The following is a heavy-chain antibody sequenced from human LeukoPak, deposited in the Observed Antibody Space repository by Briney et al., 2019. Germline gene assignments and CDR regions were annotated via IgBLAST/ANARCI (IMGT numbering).Heavy chain of an antibody. J-gene: IGHJ4*02. D-gene: IGHD3-10*01. CDR1: GGSISSRGYY. CDR2: LYYSGST. V-gene: IGHV4-39*07. Sequence: SETLSLTCTVSGGSISSRGYYWGWIRQPPGKGLEWVGSLYYSGSTYYNPSLKSRVTISADTSKNHFSLRLSSVTAADTAVYYCARESPLGGSGSYLFESWGQGTLVTVSS. CDR3: ARESPLGGSGSYLFES.